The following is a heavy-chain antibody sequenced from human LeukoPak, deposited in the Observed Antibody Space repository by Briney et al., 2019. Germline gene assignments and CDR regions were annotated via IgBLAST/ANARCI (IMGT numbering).Heavy chain of an antibody. V-gene: IGHV1-46*01. Sequence: ASVKVSCKASGYTFTSYYMHWVRQAPGQGLEWMGIINPSGGSTSYAQKFQGRVTMTRDTSTSTVYMELSSLGSEDTAVYYCARTGGVATPFDYWGQGTLVTVSS. CDR3: ARTGGVATPFDY. D-gene: IGHD3-3*01. J-gene: IGHJ4*02. CDR1: GYTFTSYY. CDR2: INPSGGST.